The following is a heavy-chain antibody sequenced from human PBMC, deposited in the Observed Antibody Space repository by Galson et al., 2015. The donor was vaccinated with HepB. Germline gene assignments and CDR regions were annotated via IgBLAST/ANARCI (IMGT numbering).Heavy chain of an antibody. CDR3: AKSSPSGYCSSTSCSRYYFDF. CDR2: LSGSDDGT. D-gene: IGHD2-2*01. CDR1: GFTFSSYS. V-gene: IGHV3-23*01. Sequence: SLRLSCAASGFTFSSYSMNWVRQAPGKGLEWVSSLSGSDDGTFYADSVQGRFTIPRDNSKSTLYLYMNSLRAEDTAVYYCAKSSPSGYCSSTSCSRYYFDFWGQGSLVTVSS. J-gene: IGHJ4*02.